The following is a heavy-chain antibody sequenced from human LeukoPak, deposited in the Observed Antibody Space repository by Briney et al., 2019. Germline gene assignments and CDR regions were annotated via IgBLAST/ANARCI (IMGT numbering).Heavy chain of an antibody. CDR1: GFTVNSNY. CDR2: LYSDDTT. V-gene: IGHV3-53*01. Sequence: GGSLRLSCEASGFTVNSNYMNWVRQAPGKGLEWVSVLYSDDTTYYADSVKGRFTISRDNSKNTLYLQMNNLRAEDTAVYYCARGGGYYAIDYWGQGTLVTVSS. CDR3: ARGGGYYAIDY. D-gene: IGHD1-26*01. J-gene: IGHJ4*02.